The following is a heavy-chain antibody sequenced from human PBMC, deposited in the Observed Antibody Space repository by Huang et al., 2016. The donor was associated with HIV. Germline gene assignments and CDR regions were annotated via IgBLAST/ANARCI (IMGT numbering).Heavy chain of an antibody. CDR1: GCSFNNHA. CDR2: ISNEGSNN. V-gene: IGHV3-30-3*01. J-gene: IGHJ3*02. CDR3: ARAKDTWDAYDI. Sequence: QVQLVESGGGVVQPGRSLRLSCADSGCSFNNHAMHWVRQAPGKGLDGVAVISNEGSNNYYADSVKGRFTISRDSAKSTLFLHMTSLRTEDTAVYYCARAKDTWDAYDIWGQGTMVIVSS. D-gene: IGHD5-18*01.